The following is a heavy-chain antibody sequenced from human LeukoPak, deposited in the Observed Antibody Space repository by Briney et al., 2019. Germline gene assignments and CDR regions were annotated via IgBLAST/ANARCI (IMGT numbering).Heavy chain of an antibody. D-gene: IGHD2-2*02. V-gene: IGHV4-59*01. CDR3: ARVLVVPAAIGWFDP. CDR2: IYYGGST. Sequence: SETLSLTCTVSGGSISSYYWSWIRQPPGKGLEWIGYIYYGGSTNYNPSLKSRVTISVDTSKNQFSLKLSSVTAADTAVYYCARVLVVPAAIGWFDPWGQGTLVTVSS. CDR1: GGSISSYY. J-gene: IGHJ5*02.